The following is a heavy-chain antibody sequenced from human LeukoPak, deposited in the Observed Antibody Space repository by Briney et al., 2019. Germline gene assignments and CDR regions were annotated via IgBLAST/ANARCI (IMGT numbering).Heavy chain of an antibody. V-gene: IGHV1-69*05. D-gene: IGHD5-18*01. CDR3: ARGGTGYSYGFDY. Sequence: SVKVSCKASGGTFSSYAISWVRQAPGQGLEWMGGIIPIFGTANYAQKFQGRVTITTDESTSTAYMELSSLRSEDTAVYYCARGGTGYSYGFDYWGQGTLATVSS. CDR2: IIPIFGTA. CDR1: GGTFSSYA. J-gene: IGHJ4*02.